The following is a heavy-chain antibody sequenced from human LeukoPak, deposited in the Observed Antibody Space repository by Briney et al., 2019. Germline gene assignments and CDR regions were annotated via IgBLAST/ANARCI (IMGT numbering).Heavy chain of an antibody. V-gene: IGHV4-59*01. D-gene: IGHD6-19*01. CDR3: ARGEQWLDLDY. Sequence: PSETLSLTCTVSGGSISSYYWGWNRQPPGKGLEWVGYSYYSGSTNYNPSLKSRVTISVDTSKIQFSLKLSSVTAAAPAVNYCARGEQWLDLDYWGPRALVTVSP. CDR2: SYYSGST. J-gene: IGHJ4*02. CDR1: GGSISSYY.